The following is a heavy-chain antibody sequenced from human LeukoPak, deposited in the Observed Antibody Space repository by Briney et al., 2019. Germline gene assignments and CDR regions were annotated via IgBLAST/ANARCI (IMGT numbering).Heavy chain of an antibody. D-gene: IGHD2-2*01. J-gene: IGHJ6*02. V-gene: IGHV1-18*01. CDR2: ISAYNGNT. CDR3: AKDRPSRGVPGYYYYGMDV. Sequence: ASVKVSCKASGYTFTSYGISWVRQAPGQGLEWMGWISAYNGNTNYAQKLQGRVTMTTDTSTSTAYMELRSLRSDDTAVYYCAKDRPSRGVPGYYYYGMDVWGQGTTVTVSS. CDR1: GYTFTSYG.